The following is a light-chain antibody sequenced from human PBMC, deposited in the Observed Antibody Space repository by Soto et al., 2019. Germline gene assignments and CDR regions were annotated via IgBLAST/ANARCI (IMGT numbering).Light chain of an antibody. J-gene: IGKJ1*01. Sequence: EIVLTQSPGTLSLSPGERATLSCRTSQSVSRNYLAWFQQKPGQAPRLLIYGASSRATGIPDRFSGSGSGTDFTLTISRLESEDFAVYYCHQYGSSPRTFGQGTKVELK. CDR2: GAS. V-gene: IGKV3-20*01. CDR1: QSVSRNY. CDR3: HQYGSSPRT.